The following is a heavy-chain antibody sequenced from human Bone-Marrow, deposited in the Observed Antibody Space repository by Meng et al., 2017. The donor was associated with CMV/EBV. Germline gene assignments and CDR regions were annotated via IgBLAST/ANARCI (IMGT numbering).Heavy chain of an antibody. CDR1: GFTFSSYG. CDR2: IWYDGSNK. J-gene: IGHJ6*02. CDR3: AKDLVCSSTSCYGGDRSYYYYGMDA. V-gene: IGHV3-33*06. Sequence: GGSLRLSCAASGFTFSSYGMHWVRQAPGKGLEWVAVIWYDGSNKYYADSVKGRFTISRDNSKNTLYLQMNSLRAEDTAVYYCAKDLVCSSTSCYGGDRSYYYYGMDAWGQGTLVTVSS. D-gene: IGHD2-2*01.